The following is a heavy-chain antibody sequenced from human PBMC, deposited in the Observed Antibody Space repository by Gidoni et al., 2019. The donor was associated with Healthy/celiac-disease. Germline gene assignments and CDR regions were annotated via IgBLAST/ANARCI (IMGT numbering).Heavy chain of an antibody. CDR2: INHSGST. Sequence: QVQLQQWGAGLLKPSETLSLTCTVYGGSFSGYYWSWIRQPPCKGLEWIGEINHSGSTNYNPARKSRVTISVDTSKNQFSRKLSSVSAADTAVYYCARRGLYDFWSGYWFDPWGQGTLVTVSS. D-gene: IGHD3-3*01. J-gene: IGHJ5*02. V-gene: IGHV4-34*01. CDR3: ARRGLYDFWSGYWFDP. CDR1: GGSFSGYY.